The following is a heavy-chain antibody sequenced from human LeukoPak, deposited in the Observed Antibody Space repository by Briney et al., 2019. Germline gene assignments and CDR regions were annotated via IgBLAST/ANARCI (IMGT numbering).Heavy chain of an antibody. D-gene: IGHD2-15*01. CDR1: GGSISSGDYY. Sequence: PSETLSLTCTVSGGSISSGDYYWSWIRQPPGKGLEWIGYIYHSGSAYYNPSLRSRVSISVDTSKNQFSLKLSSVTAADTAVYYCARDMRGGSSPDLWGRGTLVTVSS. J-gene: IGHJ2*01. V-gene: IGHV4-30-4*01. CDR2: IYHSGSA. CDR3: ARDMRGGSSPDL.